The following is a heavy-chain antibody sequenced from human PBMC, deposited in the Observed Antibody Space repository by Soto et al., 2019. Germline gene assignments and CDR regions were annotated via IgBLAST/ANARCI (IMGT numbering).Heavy chain of an antibody. Sequence: QITLKESGPTLVKPTQTLTLTCTFSGFSLSTSGVGVGWIRQPPGKALEWLALIYWDDDKRYSPSLKSRLTIXXDXSXXQVVLTMTNMDPVDTATYYCAPTVEGSSSSGWFDPWGQGTLVTVSS. CDR1: GFSLSTSGVG. J-gene: IGHJ5*02. CDR2: IYWDDDK. CDR3: APTVEGSSSSGWFDP. V-gene: IGHV2-5*02. D-gene: IGHD6-6*01.